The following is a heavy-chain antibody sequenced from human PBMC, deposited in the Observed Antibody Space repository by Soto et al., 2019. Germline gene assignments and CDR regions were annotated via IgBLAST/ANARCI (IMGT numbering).Heavy chain of an antibody. Sequence: GASVKVSCKASGYTFTSYGISWVRQAPGQGLEWMGWISAYNGNTNYAQKLQGRVTMTTDTSTSTAYMELRSLRSDDTAVYYCARAGAGPVAMDRLADYWGQGTLVTVSS. J-gene: IGHJ4*02. CDR1: GYTFTSYG. CDR2: ISAYNGNT. D-gene: IGHD2-2*01. CDR3: ARAGAGPVAMDRLADY. V-gene: IGHV1-18*01.